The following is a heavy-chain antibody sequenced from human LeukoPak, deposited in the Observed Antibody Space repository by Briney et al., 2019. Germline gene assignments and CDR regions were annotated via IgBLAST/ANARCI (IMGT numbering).Heavy chain of an antibody. CDR1: GFTFSSYS. CDR3: ARFPEEEGDDY. CDR2: ISSSSSTI. J-gene: IGHJ4*02. V-gene: IGHV3-48*01. Sequence: GGSLRLSCAASGFTFSSYSMNWGRQAPGKGLEWVSYISSSSSTIYYADSVKGRFTISRDNAKNSLYLQMNSLRAEDTAVYSCARFPEEEGDDYWGQGTLVTVSS. D-gene: IGHD3-16*01.